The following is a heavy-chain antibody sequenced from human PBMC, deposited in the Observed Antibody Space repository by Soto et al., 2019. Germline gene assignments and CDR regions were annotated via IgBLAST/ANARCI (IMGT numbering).Heavy chain of an antibody. V-gene: IGHV4-59*08. CDR3: ARLGYCSSTSCYGGYYYYYMDV. D-gene: IGHD2-2*01. Sequence: SETLSLTCTVSGGSISSYYWSWIRQPPGKGLEWIGYIYYSGSTNYNPSLKSRVTISVDTSKNQFSLKLSSVTAADTAVYYCARLGYCSSTSCYGGYYYYYMDVWGKGSPATDSS. J-gene: IGHJ6*03. CDR2: IYYSGST. CDR1: GGSISSYY.